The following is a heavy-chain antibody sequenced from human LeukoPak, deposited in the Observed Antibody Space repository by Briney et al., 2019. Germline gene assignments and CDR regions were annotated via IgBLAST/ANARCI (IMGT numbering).Heavy chain of an antibody. J-gene: IGHJ4*02. Sequence: PGGSLRLSCAASGFTFSSYAMSWVRQAPGKGLEWVSAISGSGGSTYYADSVKGRFTISRDNSKNTLYLQMNSLRAEDTAVYYCAASGSYYYYFDYWGQGTLVTVSS. CDR1: GFTFSSYA. D-gene: IGHD1-26*01. V-gene: IGHV3-23*01. CDR3: AASGSYYYYFDY. CDR2: ISGSGGST.